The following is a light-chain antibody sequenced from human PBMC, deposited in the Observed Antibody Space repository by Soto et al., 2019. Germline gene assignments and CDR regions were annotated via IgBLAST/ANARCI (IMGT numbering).Light chain of an antibody. CDR2: AAS. CDR1: QGIRKD. V-gene: IGKV1-17*01. J-gene: IGKJ1*01. CDR3: LQHNSYPWT. Sequence: DLQMTPSPSSLSASVGDRVTITCRASQGIRKDLGWYQQKPGKAPKGLIFAASSLQSGVPSRFSGSGSGTEFTLTISSLQPEDSATYYCLQHNSYPWTFGQGTKVEIK.